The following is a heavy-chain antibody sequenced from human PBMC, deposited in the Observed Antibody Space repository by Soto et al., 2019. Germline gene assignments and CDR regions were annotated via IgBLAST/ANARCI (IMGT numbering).Heavy chain of an antibody. Sequence: PGESLKISCKGSGYSFTSYWIGWVRQMPGKGLEWMGIIYPGDSDTRYSPSFQGQVTISADKSISTAYLQWSSLKASDTAMYYCATTSAKYYYDSSGYPGLFDYWRQGTLVTVPS. D-gene: IGHD3-22*01. CDR2: IYPGDSDT. J-gene: IGHJ4*02. CDR1: GYSFTSYW. V-gene: IGHV5-51*01. CDR3: ATTSAKYYYDSSGYPGLFDY.